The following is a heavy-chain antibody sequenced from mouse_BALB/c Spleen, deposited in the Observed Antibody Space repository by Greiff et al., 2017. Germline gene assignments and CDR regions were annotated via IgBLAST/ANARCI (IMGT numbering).Heavy chain of an antibody. CDR2: ISSGGGNT. CDR3: ARWGQGGYFDV. D-gene: IGHD3-3*01. V-gene: IGHV5-9*03. Sequence: EVQLVESGGGLVKPGGSLKLSCAASGFTFSSYTMSWVRQTPEKRLEWVATISSGGGNTYYPDSVKGRFTISRDNAKNNLYLQMSSLRSEDTALYYCARWGQGGYFDVWGAGTTVTVSS. J-gene: IGHJ1*01. CDR1: GFTFSSYT.